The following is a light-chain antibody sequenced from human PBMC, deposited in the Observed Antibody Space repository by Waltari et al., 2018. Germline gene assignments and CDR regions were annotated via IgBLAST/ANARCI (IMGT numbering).Light chain of an antibody. CDR1: SLRSYY. Sequence: SSELTQDPAVSVALGQTVRITFQADSLRSYYASWYQQKPGQAPVRVIYGKNNPPSGIPDRFSGSSYANTAFLTIIGAQAEDEADDYCNSRDSSGNHYVFGTGTKVTVL. J-gene: IGLJ1*01. V-gene: IGLV3-19*01. CDR2: GKN. CDR3: NSRDSSGNHYV.